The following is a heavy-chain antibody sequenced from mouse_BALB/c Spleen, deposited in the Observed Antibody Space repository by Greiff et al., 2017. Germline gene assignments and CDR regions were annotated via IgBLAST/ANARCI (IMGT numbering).Heavy chain of an antibody. CDR2: ISYSGST. Sequence: EVQLQESGPGLVKPSQSLSLTCTVTGYSITSDYAWNWIRQFPGTKLEWMVYISYSGSTSYNPSIKSRISITLDTSKNQFFLQLNSVTTEDTATYYCARGVRYFDVWGAGTTVTVSS. CDR1: GYSITSDYA. CDR3: ARGVRYFDV. V-gene: IGHV3-2*02. J-gene: IGHJ1*01.